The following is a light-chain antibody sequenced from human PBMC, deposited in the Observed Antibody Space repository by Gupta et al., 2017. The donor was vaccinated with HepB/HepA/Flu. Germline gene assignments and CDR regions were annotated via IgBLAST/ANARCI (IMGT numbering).Light chain of an antibody. CDR2: DVS. V-gene: IGLV2-14*03. CDR3: NSYTSTSTRV. J-gene: IGLJ3*02. CDR1: SSDVGGYNS. Sequence: QSALTQPASVSGSPGQSITISCTGTSSDVGGYNSVSWYQQHPGKPPKLIIYDVSDRPSGVSNRFSGSKSGNTASLTISGLQAEDEADYYCNSYTSTSTRVFGGGTKLTVL.